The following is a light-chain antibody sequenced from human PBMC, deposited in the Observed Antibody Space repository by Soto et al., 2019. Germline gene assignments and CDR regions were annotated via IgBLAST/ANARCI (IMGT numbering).Light chain of an antibody. J-gene: IGKJ1*01. Sequence: EIVLTQSPGTLSVSPGDRASLSCRASQRVNNNLAWYQQKRGQAPRLLIYGSSTRATGIPARFSGSGSGTEFTLTISSLQSEDFAVYYCQQYNNWPRTFGQGTKVDIK. CDR3: QQYNNWPRT. CDR2: GSS. CDR1: QRVNNN. V-gene: IGKV3-15*01.